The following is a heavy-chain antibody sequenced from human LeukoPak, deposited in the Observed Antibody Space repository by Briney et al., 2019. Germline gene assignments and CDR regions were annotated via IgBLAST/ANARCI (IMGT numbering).Heavy chain of an antibody. D-gene: IGHD3-10*01. CDR2: ISGSGGST. Sequence: GGSLRLSCAASGFTFTSYALSWVRQAPGKGLEWVSAISGSGGSTYYADSVKGRFTISRDNSKNTLYLQMNSLRAEDTAVYYCAKEWQLLWFGELLPDAFDIWGQGTMVTVSS. J-gene: IGHJ3*02. CDR3: AKEWQLLWFGELLPDAFDI. V-gene: IGHV3-23*01. CDR1: GFTFTSYA.